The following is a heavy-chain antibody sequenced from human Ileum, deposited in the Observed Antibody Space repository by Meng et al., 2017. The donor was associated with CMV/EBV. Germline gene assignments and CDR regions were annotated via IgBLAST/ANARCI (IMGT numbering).Heavy chain of an antibody. CDR3: AREGSSGWYGGDY. Sequence: KISCAASGGTFSSYAISWVRQAPGQGLEWMGGIIPIFGTANYAQKFQGRVTITTDESTSTAYMGLSSLRSDDTAVYYCAREGSSGWYGGDYWGQGTLVTVSS. CDR1: GGTFSSYA. CDR2: IIPIFGTA. V-gene: IGHV1-69*05. J-gene: IGHJ4*02. D-gene: IGHD6-19*01.